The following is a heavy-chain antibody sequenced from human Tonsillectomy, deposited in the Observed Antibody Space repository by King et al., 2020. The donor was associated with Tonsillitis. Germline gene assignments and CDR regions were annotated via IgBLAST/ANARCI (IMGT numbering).Heavy chain of an antibody. D-gene: IGHD3-22*01. V-gene: IGHV3-7*04. CDR3: ARDPTYYYDSSGFYYSHFDY. CDR1: GFTFSSYW. Sequence: VQLVESGGGLVQPGGSLRLSCAASGFTFSSYWMTWVRQAPGKGREWVANIKQDGSEKYYVDSVKGRFTISRDNAKNSLYLQMNSLRAEDTAVYYCARDPTYYYDSSGFYYSHFDYWGQGTLVTVSS. CDR2: IKQDGSEK. J-gene: IGHJ4*02.